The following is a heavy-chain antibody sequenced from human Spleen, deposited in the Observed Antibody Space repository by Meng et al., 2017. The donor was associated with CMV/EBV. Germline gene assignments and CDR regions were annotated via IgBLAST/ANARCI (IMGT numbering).Heavy chain of an antibody. V-gene: IGHV4-31*03. CDR3: ARGSYGDYALFDY. D-gene: IGHD4-17*01. CDR1: GGSISSGGYY. Sequence: SETLSLTCTVSGGSISSGGYYWSWIRQHPGKGLEWIGYIYYSGSTYYNPSLKSRVTISVDTSKNQFSLKLSSVTAAVTAVYYCARGSYGDYALFDYWGQGTLVTVSS. CDR2: IYYSGST. J-gene: IGHJ4*02.